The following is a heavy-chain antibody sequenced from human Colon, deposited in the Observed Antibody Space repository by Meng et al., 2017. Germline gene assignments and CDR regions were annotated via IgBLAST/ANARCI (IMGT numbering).Heavy chain of an antibody. CDR1: GFTFNNYV. Sequence: VCLLECGGGLVQPWGSLRLSCAASGFTFNNYVMSWVRQTPGKGLEWVSAIGSGGGGIYYADSMRGRFTVSRDNSKNTLYLQMNSLRAEDTAVYYCAKGNRDSGWTQWGQGTLVTVSS. CDR2: IGSGGGGI. V-gene: IGHV3-23*01. J-gene: IGHJ4*02. D-gene: IGHD6-19*01. CDR3: AKGNRDSGWTQ.